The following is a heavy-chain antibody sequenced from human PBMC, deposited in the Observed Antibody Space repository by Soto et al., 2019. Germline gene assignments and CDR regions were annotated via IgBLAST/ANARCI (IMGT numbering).Heavy chain of an antibody. CDR1: GGSISSSSYY. CDR2: IYYSGST. V-gene: IGHV4-39*01. Sequence: QLQLQESGPGLVKPSETLSLTCTVSGGSISSSSYYWGWIRQLPGKGLEWIGSIYYSGSTYYNPSLKSRVSISVDTSKNQFSLKLSSVTAADTAVYYCARQSGYSSSYFDYWGQGTLVTVSS. J-gene: IGHJ4*02. CDR3: ARQSGYSSSYFDY. D-gene: IGHD6-13*01.